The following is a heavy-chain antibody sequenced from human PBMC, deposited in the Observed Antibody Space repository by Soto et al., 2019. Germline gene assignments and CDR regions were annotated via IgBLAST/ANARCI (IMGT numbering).Heavy chain of an antibody. D-gene: IGHD3-22*01. V-gene: IGHV3-23*01. CDR1: GITISNYP. CDR2: ISGRGDRT. CDR3: VKDDGGYPSTAPH. Sequence: EVELLESGGGLVQPGGSLRLSCAAAGITISNYPMSWVRQAPGKGLDWVSGISGRGDRTYYADSAKGRFTISKDISRSSLSLQLDSLGVEDTAVDFCVKDDGGYPSTAPHWGQGTLVTVSS. J-gene: IGHJ4*02.